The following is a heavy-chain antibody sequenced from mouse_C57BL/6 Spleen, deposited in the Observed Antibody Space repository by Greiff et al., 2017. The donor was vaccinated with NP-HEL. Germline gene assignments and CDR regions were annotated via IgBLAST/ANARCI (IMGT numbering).Heavy chain of an antibody. D-gene: IGHD1-1*01. CDR1: GFTFSSYA. CDR2: ISDGGSYT. J-gene: IGHJ2*01. Sequence: EGKLVESGGGLVKPGGSLKLSCAASGFTFSSYALSWVRQTPEKRLEWVATISDGGSYTYYPDNVKGRFTISRDNAKNNLYLQMSHLKSEDTAMYYCARRRYPAYFDYWGQGTTLTVSS. CDR3: ARRRYPAYFDY. V-gene: IGHV5-4*03.